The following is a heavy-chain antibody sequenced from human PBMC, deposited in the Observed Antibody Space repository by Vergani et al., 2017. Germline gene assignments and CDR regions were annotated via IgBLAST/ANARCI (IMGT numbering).Heavy chain of an antibody. J-gene: IGHJ6*02. D-gene: IGHD1-26*01. CDR3: ARGEIVEATWSYYYYGMDV. Sequence: QVQLQESGPGLVKPPQTLSLTCTVSGGSISSGSYYWSWIRQPAGKGLEWIGRIYTSGSTNYNPSLKSRVTISVDTSKNQFSLKLSSVTAADTAVYYCARGEIVEATWSYYYYGMDVWGQGTTVTVSS. V-gene: IGHV4-61*02. CDR1: GGSISSGSYY. CDR2: IYTSGST.